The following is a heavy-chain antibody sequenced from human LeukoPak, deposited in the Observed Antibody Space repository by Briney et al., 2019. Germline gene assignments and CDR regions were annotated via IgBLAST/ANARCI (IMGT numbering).Heavy chain of an antibody. J-gene: IGHJ6*03. V-gene: IGHV4-39*07. D-gene: IGHD6-13*01. Sequence: SSETLSLTCTVSGGSISSSSYYWGWIRQPPGKGLEWIGSIYYSGSTYYNPSLKSRVTISVDTSKNQFSLKLSSVTAADTAVYYCARGRAAAGKNYYYYYYMDVWGKGTTVTVSS. CDR3: ARGRAAAGKNYYYYYYMDV. CDR1: GGSISSSSYY. CDR2: IYYSGST.